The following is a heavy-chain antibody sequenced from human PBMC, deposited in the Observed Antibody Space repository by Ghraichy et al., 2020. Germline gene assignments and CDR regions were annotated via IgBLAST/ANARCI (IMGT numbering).Heavy chain of an antibody. CDR3: AKGDAKVVTAIDYFDY. D-gene: IGHD2-21*02. J-gene: IGHJ4*02. Sequence: GGSLRLSCAASGFTFSSYAMSWVRQAPGKGLEWVSAISGSGGSTYYADSVKGRFTISRDNSKNMLYLQMNSLRAEDTVVYYCAKGDAKVVTAIDYFDYWGQGTLVTVSS. CDR2: ISGSGGST. CDR1: GFTFSSYA. V-gene: IGHV3-23*01.